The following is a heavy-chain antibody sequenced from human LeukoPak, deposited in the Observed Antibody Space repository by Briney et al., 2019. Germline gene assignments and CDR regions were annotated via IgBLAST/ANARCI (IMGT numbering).Heavy chain of an antibody. CDR1: GFTFSSYA. CDR3: AREGELLFDY. CDR2: ISYDGSNK. Sequence: PGGSLRLSCAASGFTFSSYAMHWVRQAPGKGLEWVAVISYDGSNKYYADSVKGRFTISRDNSKNALYLQMNSLRAEDTAVYYCAREGELLFDYWGQGTLVTVSS. J-gene: IGHJ4*02. V-gene: IGHV3-30-3*01. D-gene: IGHD1-26*01.